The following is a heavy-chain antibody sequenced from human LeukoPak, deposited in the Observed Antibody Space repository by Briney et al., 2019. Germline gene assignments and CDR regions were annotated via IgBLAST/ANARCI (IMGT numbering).Heavy chain of an antibody. Sequence: HPGGSLRLSCAASGFTFSSYWMHWVRQAPGKGLVWVSRINTDGSSTSYADSVKGRFTISRDNSEKTLSLQMNSLRVEDTAVYYCTKEGYYGSGSFPDYWGQGSLVTVSA. CDR1: GFTFSSYW. CDR3: TKEGYYGSGSFPDY. V-gene: IGHV3-74*01. CDR2: INTDGSST. D-gene: IGHD3-10*01. J-gene: IGHJ4*02.